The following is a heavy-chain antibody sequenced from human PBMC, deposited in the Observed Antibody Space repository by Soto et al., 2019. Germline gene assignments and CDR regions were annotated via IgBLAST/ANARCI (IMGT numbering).Heavy chain of an antibody. CDR2: ISWNSGSI. CDR1: GFTFDDYA. Sequence: EVQLVESGGGLVQPGRSLRLSCAASGFTFDDYAMHWVRQAPGKGLEWVSGISWNSGSIGYADSVKGRFTISRDNAKNSLYLQMNSLRAEDTALYYCAKDEGTTFYYYYMDVWGKGTTVTVSS. V-gene: IGHV3-9*01. CDR3: AKDEGTTFYYYYMDV. J-gene: IGHJ6*03. D-gene: IGHD1-1*01.